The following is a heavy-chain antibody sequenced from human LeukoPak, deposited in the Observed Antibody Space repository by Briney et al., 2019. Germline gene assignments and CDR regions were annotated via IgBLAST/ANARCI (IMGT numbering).Heavy chain of an antibody. CDR3: ASQKSRDGYNFNY. J-gene: IGHJ4*02. Sequence: ASVKVSCKASGGTFSSYAISWVRQAPGQGLEWMGRIIPILGIANYAQKFQGRVTITADKSTSTAYMELSSLRSEDTAVYYYASQKSRDGYNFNYWGQGTLVTVSS. D-gene: IGHD5-24*01. CDR2: IIPILGIA. V-gene: IGHV1-69*04. CDR1: GGTFSSYA.